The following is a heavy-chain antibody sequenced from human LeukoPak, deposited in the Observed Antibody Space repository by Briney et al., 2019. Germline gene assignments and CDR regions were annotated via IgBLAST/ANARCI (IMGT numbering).Heavy chain of an antibody. D-gene: IGHD4-17*01. CDR1: GFTFDDYG. V-gene: IGHV3-20*01. J-gene: IGHJ2*01. CDR2: INWNGGST. CDR3: ARVAADVTTVTTLLHWYFDL. Sequence: GGSLRLSCAASGFTFDDYGMSWVRQAPGKGLEWVSGINWNGGSTGYADSVKGRFTISRDNAKNSLYLQMNSLRAEDTALYHCARVAADVTTVTTLLHWYFDLWGRGTLVTVSS.